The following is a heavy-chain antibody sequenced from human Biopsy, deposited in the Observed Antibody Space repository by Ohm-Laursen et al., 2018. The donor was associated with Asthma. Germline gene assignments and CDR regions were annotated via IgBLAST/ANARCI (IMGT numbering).Heavy chain of an antibody. CDR2: ISPTGNRT. V-gene: IGHV3-23*05. D-gene: IGHD1-26*01. J-gene: IGHJ4*02. CDR1: GFTFSDYT. CDR3: AKGVCVGAFHFDS. Sequence: GSLRLSRAASGFTFSDYTLDWVRQTPGKGLVWVSAISPTGNRTNYEDSVKARFTISRDKSKNTVYLRIASLRAEDAAVYYCAKGVCVGAFHFDSWGRGALVIVSS.